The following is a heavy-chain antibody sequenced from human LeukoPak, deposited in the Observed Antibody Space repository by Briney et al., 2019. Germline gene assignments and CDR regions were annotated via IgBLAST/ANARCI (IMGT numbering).Heavy chain of an antibody. CDR2: ISYDGSNK. D-gene: IGHD6-13*01. CDR3: ARETQPLAAAFDY. J-gene: IGHJ4*02. CDR1: GFTFSSYA. V-gene: IGHV3-30*04. Sequence: PGGSLRLSCAASGFTFSSYAMSWVRQAPGKGLEWVAVISYDGSNKYYADSVKGRFTISRDNSKNTLYLQMNSLRAEDTAVYYCARETQPLAAAFDYWGQGTLVTVSS.